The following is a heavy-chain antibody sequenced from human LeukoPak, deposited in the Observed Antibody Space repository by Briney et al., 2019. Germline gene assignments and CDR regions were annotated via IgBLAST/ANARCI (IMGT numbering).Heavy chain of an antibody. CDR3: SRVGEFYYYDSSGYYYTTYYFDY. J-gene: IGHJ4*02. CDR2: T. D-gene: IGHD3-22*01. Sequence: ASVTVSCKASGYTFTSYGISWVRQAPGKGLEWNTNYAQKVQGRVTMTTDTSTSTAYMELRSLRSDDAAVYYCSRVGEFYYYDSSGYYYTTYYFDYWGQGTLVTVSS. V-gene: IGHV1-18*01. CDR1: GYTFTSYG.